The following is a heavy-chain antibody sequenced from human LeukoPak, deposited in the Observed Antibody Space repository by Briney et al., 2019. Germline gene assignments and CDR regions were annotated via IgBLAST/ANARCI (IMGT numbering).Heavy chain of an antibody. CDR2: INHSGST. J-gene: IGHJ3*02. CDR3: ARHVLVDAFDI. D-gene: IGHD3-10*02. CDR1: GGSFSGYY. V-gene: IGHV4-34*01. Sequence: SETLSLTCAVYGGSFSGYYWSWIRQPPGKGLEWIGEINHSGSTNYNPSLKSRVTISVDTSKNQFSLKLSSVTAADTAVYYCARHVLVDAFDIWGQGTMVTVSS.